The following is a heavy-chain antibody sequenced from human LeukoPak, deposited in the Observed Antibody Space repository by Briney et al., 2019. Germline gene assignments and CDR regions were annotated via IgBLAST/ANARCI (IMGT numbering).Heavy chain of an antibody. V-gene: IGHV3-23*01. D-gene: IGHD3-10*01. Sequence: GGTLRLSCAASGFTFSSFGMSWVRQAPGKGLEWVSAISGSGGSTYYADSVKGRFTISRDNSKNTLYLQMNSLRAEDTAVYYCAKDFWFGELPGYYFDYWGQGTLVTVSS. J-gene: IGHJ4*02. CDR3: AKDFWFGELPGYYFDY. CDR1: GFTFSSFG. CDR2: ISGSGGST.